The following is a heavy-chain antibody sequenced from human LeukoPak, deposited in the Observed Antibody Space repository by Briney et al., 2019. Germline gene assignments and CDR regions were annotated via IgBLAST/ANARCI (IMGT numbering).Heavy chain of an antibody. J-gene: IGHJ4*02. Sequence: GGSLRLSCAASRFTFNSYAMSWVRQAPGKGLEWVSVIGGSNGITFYVGSVKGRFTISRDDSKDTLYLQMNSLRAEDTAVYYCARNENSGWGYFDYWGQGTLVTVSS. CDR1: RFTFNSYA. V-gene: IGHV3-23*01. CDR2: IGGSNGIT. D-gene: IGHD5-12*01. CDR3: ARNENSGWGYFDY.